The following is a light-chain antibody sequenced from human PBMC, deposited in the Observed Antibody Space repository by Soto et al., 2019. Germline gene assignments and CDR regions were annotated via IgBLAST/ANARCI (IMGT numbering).Light chain of an antibody. J-gene: IGKJ4*01. CDR3: QQYGTSPLT. V-gene: IGKV3-20*01. CDR1: QSVSSAY. CDR2: DVS. Sequence: EIVLTQSPGTLSLSPGERATLSCRASQSVSSAYLAWYQQKPGQAPRLLIYDVSSRATGIPDRFSGSGSGTDFTLTISRLEPEDFALYYCQQYGTSPLTFGGGTRVEVK.